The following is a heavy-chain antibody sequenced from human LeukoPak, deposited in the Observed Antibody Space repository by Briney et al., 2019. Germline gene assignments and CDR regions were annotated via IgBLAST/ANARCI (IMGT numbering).Heavy chain of an antibody. CDR1: VGSSSSYY. CDR3: ARLTYSSGWYKGDAFDI. J-gene: IGHJ3*02. D-gene: IGHD6-19*01. V-gene: IGHV4-59*01. CDR2: IYYSGST. Sequence: PSETLSLTCTLYVGSSSSYYWSWIRPPPGKGLEWIGYIYYSGSTNYNPSLKSRVTISGDTAKNQFSLKLSSVTAADTAVYYCARLTYSSGWYKGDAFDIWGQGTMVSVSS.